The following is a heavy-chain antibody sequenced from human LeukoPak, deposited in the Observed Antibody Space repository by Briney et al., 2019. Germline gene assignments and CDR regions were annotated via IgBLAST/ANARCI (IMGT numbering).Heavy chain of an antibody. J-gene: IGHJ4*02. CDR3: ARHSDYAFGPY. Sequence: PGGSLRLSCAASGFTFSDYWMTWVRQAPGKGLEWVANIRQDGDEKYYVDSVKGRFTISRDNAKNSVCLQMNSLRAEDTAVYYCARHSDYAFGPYWGQGTLVTVSS. V-gene: IGHV3-7*05. CDR2: IRQDGDEK. CDR1: GFTFSDYW. D-gene: IGHD5-12*01.